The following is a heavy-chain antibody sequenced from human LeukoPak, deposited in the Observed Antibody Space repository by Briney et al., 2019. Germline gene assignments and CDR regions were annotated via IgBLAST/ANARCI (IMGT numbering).Heavy chain of an antibody. CDR2: IKDDGSEE. V-gene: IGHV3-7*03. CDR1: GFTFSSYW. J-gene: IGHJ4*02. D-gene: IGHD6-13*01. Sequence: GGSLRLSCAASGFTFSSYWVSWVRQAPGKGLEWVANIKDDGSEEYYVDSVKGRFTISRDDAKNSLYLQMNSLRAEDTAVYYCARARDSSWDYWGQGTLVTVSS. CDR3: ARARDSSWDY.